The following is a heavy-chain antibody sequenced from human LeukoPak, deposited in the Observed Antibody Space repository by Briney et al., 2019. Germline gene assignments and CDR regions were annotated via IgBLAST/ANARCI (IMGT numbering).Heavy chain of an antibody. Sequence: VAXVKVSCKAFGGSFSSEAISWVRQAPGQGLEWMGGIIPIFGTANYAQKFQGRVTITTDESTSTAYMEVSSLRSEDTAVYYCGRKAGDCGGGSCYSIDYWGQGTLVTVSS. D-gene: IGHD2-15*01. CDR3: GRKAGDCGGGSCYSIDY. J-gene: IGHJ4*02. CDR1: GGSFSSEA. CDR2: IIPIFGTA. V-gene: IGHV1-69*05.